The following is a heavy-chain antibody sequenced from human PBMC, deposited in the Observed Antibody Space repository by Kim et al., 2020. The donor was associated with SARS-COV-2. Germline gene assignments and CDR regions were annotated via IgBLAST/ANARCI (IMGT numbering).Heavy chain of an antibody. J-gene: IGHJ6*02. CDR3: ATDPYDILTGYSPKNYYYYGMDV. CDR2: FDPEDGET. D-gene: IGHD3-9*01. Sequence: ASVKVSCKVSGYTLTELSMHWVRQAPGKGLEWMGGFDPEDGETIYAQKFQGRVTMTEDTSTDTAYMELSSLRSEDTAVYYCATDPYDILTGYSPKNYYYYGMDVWGQGTTVTVSS. V-gene: IGHV1-24*01. CDR1: GYTLTELS.